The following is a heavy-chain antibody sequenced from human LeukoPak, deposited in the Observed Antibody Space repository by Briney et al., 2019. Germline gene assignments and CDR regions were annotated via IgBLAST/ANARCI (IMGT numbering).Heavy chain of an antibody. CDR1: GFTFSSSS. D-gene: IGHD6-13*01. Sequence: GGSLRLSCAASGFTFSSSSMHWVRQAPGKGLEWVAFIRYDGNNKYYADSVKGRFSISRDNSKNMQYLQMNSLRAEDTAVYYCATMRSIESARGAFDIWGQGTMVIVSS. CDR2: IRYDGNNK. V-gene: IGHV3-30*02. J-gene: IGHJ3*02. CDR3: ATMRSIESARGAFDI.